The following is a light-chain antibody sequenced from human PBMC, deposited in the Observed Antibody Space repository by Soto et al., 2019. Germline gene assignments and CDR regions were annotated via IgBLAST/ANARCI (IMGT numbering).Light chain of an antibody. CDR2: EVT. CDR1: SCEIGSYNR. Sequence: QSALTQPASVSGTPGQSITISCTGSSCEIGSYNRVSWYQQHPGKAPKLIIYEVTDRPSEVSNRCSGSKSGNTASLTISGLQAEDEAEYYCSSYTNINTRACVFXTGTKVTVL. V-gene: IGLV2-14*01. CDR3: SSYTNINTRACV. J-gene: IGLJ1*01.